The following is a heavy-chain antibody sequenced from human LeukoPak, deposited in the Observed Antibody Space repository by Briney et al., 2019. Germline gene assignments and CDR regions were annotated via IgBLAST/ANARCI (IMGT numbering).Heavy chain of an antibody. V-gene: IGHV4-39*02. Sequence: SETLSLTCTVSGGSIRSSSYYWGWIRQPPGKGLEWIGNIYFSGSTDYNPSLKSRVTISVDTSKNQFSLKLTSVTAADAAVYYCARDDDGWLWAFEIWGQGTPVIVSS. CDR1: GGSIRSSSYY. CDR3: ARDDDGWLWAFEI. D-gene: IGHD3-9*01. CDR2: IYFSGST. J-gene: IGHJ4*02.